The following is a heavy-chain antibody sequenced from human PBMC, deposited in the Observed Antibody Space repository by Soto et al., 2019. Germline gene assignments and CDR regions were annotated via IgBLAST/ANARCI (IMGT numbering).Heavy chain of an antibody. CDR3: ARIAGITGTGGAFAI. CDR2: INPSGGST. V-gene: IGHV1-46*03. D-gene: IGHD1-7*01. Sequence: ASVKVSCKASGYTFTSYYMHWVRQAPGQGLEWMGIINPSGGSTSYAQKFQGRVTMTRDTSTSTVYMELSSLRSEDTAVYYCARIAGITGTGGAFAIWGQGTMVTVSS. CDR1: GYTFTSYY. J-gene: IGHJ3*02.